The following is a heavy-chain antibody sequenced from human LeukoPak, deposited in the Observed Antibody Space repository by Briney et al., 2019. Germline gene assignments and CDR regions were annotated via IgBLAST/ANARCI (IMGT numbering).Heavy chain of an antibody. CDR3: TRDRQGSGIYSTDY. Sequence: PGGSLGLSCAASGFTFSNFWMSWVRQVPGEGLEWVANIKQDGSEIHYVDSVKGRFTISRDNAQNSLYLHMHSLRAEDTAVYYCTRDRQGSGIYSTDYWGRGTLVTASS. D-gene: IGHD3-10*01. CDR1: GFTFSNFW. J-gene: IGHJ4*02. CDR2: IKQDGSEI. V-gene: IGHV3-7*01.